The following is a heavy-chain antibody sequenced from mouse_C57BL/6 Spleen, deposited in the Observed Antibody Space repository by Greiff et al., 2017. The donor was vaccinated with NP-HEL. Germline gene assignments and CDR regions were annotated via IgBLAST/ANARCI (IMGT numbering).Heavy chain of an antibody. V-gene: IGHV5-4*01. CDR1: GFTFSSYA. CDR3: ASMDYGSVWFAY. D-gene: IGHD1-1*01. J-gene: IGHJ3*01. Sequence: EVQVVESGGGLVKPGGSLKLSCAASGFTFSSYAMSWVRQTPEKRLEWVATISDGGSYTYYPDNVKGRFTISRDNAKNNLYLQMSHLKSEDTAMYYCASMDYGSVWFAYWGQGTLVTVSA. CDR2: ISDGGSYT.